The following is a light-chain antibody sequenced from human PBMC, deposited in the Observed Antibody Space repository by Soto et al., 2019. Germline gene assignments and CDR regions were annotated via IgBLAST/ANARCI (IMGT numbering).Light chain of an antibody. CDR1: QTISSW. CDR2: KAS. V-gene: IGKV1-5*03. CDR3: QHYNSYSEA. Sequence: DVQMTQSPSDLAGSVGDRFAITCRASQTISSWLAWYQQKPGKAPKLLIYKASTLKSGVPSRFRGSGSGTEFTLTISSLKPDDFATYYCQHYNSYSEAFGQGTQVDIK. J-gene: IGKJ1*01.